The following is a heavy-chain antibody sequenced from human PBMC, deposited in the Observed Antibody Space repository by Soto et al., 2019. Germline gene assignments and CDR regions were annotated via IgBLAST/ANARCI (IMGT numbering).Heavy chain of an antibody. D-gene: IGHD1-1*01. CDR1: GGSISTFY. J-gene: IGHJ6*02. CDR3: ARGDGIQLGSLAGRYYYHKMDV. CDR2: IYYSGTA. Sequence: SETLSLTCTVSGGSISTFYWSWVRQPPGRGLEWIGYIYYSGTATYNPSLRSRVTISVDTSKNQFSLRLSSVTASDTAVYYCARGDGIQLGSLAGRYYYHKMDVWGQGTTVTSP. V-gene: IGHV4-59*01.